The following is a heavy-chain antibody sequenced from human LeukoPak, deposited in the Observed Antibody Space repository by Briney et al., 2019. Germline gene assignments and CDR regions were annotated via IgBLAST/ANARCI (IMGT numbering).Heavy chain of an antibody. V-gene: IGHV4-39*01. CDR3: ARRPYDYVWGSYRQGEHAFDI. Sequence: PSVNLSLNCTVSGGSISTSSYYWRSIRQPPGRGVEWIGSIYYSESTYYNPSLKSLFTISVHASKNQFSLKLSSVTAADTAVYYCARRPYDYVWGSYRQGEHAFDIWGQGTMVTVSS. CDR2: IYYSEST. CDR1: GGSISTSSYY. D-gene: IGHD3-16*02. J-gene: IGHJ3*02.